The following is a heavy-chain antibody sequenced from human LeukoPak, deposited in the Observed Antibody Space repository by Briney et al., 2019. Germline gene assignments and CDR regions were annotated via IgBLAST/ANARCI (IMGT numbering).Heavy chain of an antibody. CDR2: IYNDGRT. CDR3: ARTPLQPTRTHFDS. Sequence: PGGSLRLSCVASGFTVSSNYMTWVRQAPGMGLEWVSVIYNDGRTYYADSVKGRFTMSRHNSQNTLFLQMNSLRPEDTALYYCARTPLQPTRTHFDSWGQGTLVTVSS. D-gene: IGHD2-15*01. V-gene: IGHV3-53*04. J-gene: IGHJ4*02. CDR1: GFTVSSNY.